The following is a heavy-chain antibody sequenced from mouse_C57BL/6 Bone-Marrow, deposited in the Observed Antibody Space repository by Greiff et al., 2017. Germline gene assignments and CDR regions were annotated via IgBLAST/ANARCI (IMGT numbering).Heavy chain of an antibody. Sequence: VQLKESVAELVRPGASVKLSCTASGFNIQNTYMHWVKQRPEQGLEWIGRIDPANGNTKYAPKFQGKATITADTSSNTAYLPLSSLTSEDTAIYYCALDYPWLAYWGQGTLVTVSA. CDR1: GFNIQNTY. CDR2: IDPANGNT. D-gene: IGHD2-4*01. V-gene: IGHV14-3*01. J-gene: IGHJ3*01. CDR3: ALDYPWLAY.